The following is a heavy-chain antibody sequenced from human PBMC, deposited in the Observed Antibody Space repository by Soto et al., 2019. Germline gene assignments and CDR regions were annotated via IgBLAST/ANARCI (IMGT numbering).Heavy chain of an antibody. Sequence: PGGSLRLSCEASGFSFSKYAMHWVRQAPGKGLAWVAVISYDGNNQYYTDFVKGRFTISRDNSKSTLYLQMNSLRPEDTAVYYCAKDPHGLVYSTGSSDYWGQGMLVTVSS. CDR1: GFSFSKYA. V-gene: IGHV3-30*18. D-gene: IGHD2-8*02. CDR3: AKDPHGLVYSTGSSDY. CDR2: ISYDGNNQ. J-gene: IGHJ4*02.